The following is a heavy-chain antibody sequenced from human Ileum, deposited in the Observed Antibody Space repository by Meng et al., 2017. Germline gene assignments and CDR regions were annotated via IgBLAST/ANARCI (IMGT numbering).Heavy chain of an antibody. CDR1: DWSHGVYD. J-gene: IGHJ4*02. CDR3: ATGVDWAKSGNI. CDR2: IQPGGST. D-gene: IGHD3-9*01. V-gene: IGHV4-34*01. Sequence: WRPGLLRPSETLSLTCAVYDWSHGVYDLSWLPQPPLKGLEWVGQIQPGGSTSYNPSLPSRVTIAVDTSKNQFSVTLSSVSAADTAVYYWATGVDWAKSGNIWGQGTLVTVSS.